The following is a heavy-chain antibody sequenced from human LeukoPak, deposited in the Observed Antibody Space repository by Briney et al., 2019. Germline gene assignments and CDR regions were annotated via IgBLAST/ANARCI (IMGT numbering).Heavy chain of an antibody. D-gene: IGHD3-9*01. J-gene: IGHJ4*02. CDR2: ISPYNGNT. V-gene: IGHV1-18*01. CDR3: ARADYDILTTAPPRYIEY. CDR1: GYTFTNFD. Sequence: ASMKVSCKASGYTFTNFDINWVRQAPGQGLEWVGWISPYNGNTNYGQSVQGRVTMTTDTSTTTAYMELRSLKSDDTAVYYCARADYDILTTAPPRYIEYWGRGTPVTVSS.